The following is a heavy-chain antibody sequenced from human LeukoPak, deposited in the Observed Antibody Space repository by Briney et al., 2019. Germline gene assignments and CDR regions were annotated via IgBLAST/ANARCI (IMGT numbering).Heavy chain of an antibody. Sequence: SETLSLTCTVSGGSISSSTYYWGWIRQPPGKGLEWIGSISYSGSTYYNPSLKSRVTISVDTSKNQLSLKLSSVAAADTAVYYCARSSGNYDYWGQGTLVTVSS. D-gene: IGHD1-26*01. J-gene: IGHJ4*02. V-gene: IGHV4-39*01. CDR2: ISYSGST. CDR1: GGSISSSTYY. CDR3: ARSSGNYDY.